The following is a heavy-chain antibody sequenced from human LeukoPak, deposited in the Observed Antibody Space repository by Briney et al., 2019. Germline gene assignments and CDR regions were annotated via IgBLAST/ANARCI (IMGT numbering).Heavy chain of an antibody. Sequence: GGSLRLSCAASGFTFNSYAMSWVRQAPGKGLEWVSPISGNGDSTSYAHSVKGRFTISRDNSKNTLYLQMNSLRAEDTAVYYCAKSKDNPLYYFDNWGQGTLVTVSS. CDR1: GFTFNSYA. J-gene: IGHJ4*02. V-gene: IGHV3-23*01. CDR2: ISGNGDST. CDR3: AKSKDNPLYYFDN.